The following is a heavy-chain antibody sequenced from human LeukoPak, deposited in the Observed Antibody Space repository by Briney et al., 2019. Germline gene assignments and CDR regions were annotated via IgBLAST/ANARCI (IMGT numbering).Heavy chain of an antibody. J-gene: IGHJ4*02. CDR2: INHSGST. Sequence: SETLSLTCAVYGGSFSGYYWSWIRQPPGKGLEWIGEINHSGSTNYNPSLKSRVTISVDTSKNQFSLKLSSVTAADTAVYHCASTAYVWGSYRRFENYWGQGTLVTVPS. CDR1: GGSFSGYY. D-gene: IGHD3-16*02. V-gene: IGHV4-34*01. CDR3: ASTAYVWGSYRRFENY.